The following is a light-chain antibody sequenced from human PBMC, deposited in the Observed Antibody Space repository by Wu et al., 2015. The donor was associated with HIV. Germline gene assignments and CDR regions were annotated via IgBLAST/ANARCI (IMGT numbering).Light chain of an antibody. CDR1: QSVSSY. CDR3: QQYNNWPPYT. Sequence: ESVLTQSPVTLSLSPGERATLSCRASQSVSSYLAWYQQKPGQAPRLLVYDASNRATGTPARFSGSGSGTEFTLTISNMQSEDFAVYYCQQYNNWPPYTFGQGTKLEIK. V-gene: IGKV3-11*01. J-gene: IGKJ2*01. CDR2: DAS.